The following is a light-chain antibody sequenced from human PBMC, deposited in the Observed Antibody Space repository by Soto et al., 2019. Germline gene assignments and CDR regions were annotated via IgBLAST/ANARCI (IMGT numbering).Light chain of an antibody. V-gene: IGKV3-15*01. J-gene: IGKJ2*02. CDR2: GAS. CDR1: QSVSSN. Sequence: EIVMTQSPATLSVSPGERATLSCRASQSVSSNLAWYQQKPGQAHRLLIYGASTRATGIPARFSGRGSGTEFTLTISRLQSEDFSVYYCQQYNSWPRGTFGQGNKLEIK. CDR3: QQYNSWPRGT.